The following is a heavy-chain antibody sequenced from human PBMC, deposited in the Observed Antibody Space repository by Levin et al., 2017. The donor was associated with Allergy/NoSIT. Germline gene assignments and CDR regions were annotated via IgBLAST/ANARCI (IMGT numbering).Heavy chain of an antibody. D-gene: IGHD3-22*01. CDR2: ISYDGSNK. CDR1: GFTFSSYG. V-gene: IGHV3-30*18. J-gene: IGHJ3*02. Sequence: PGGSLRLSCAASGFTFSSYGMHWVRQAPGKGLEWVAVISYDGSNKYYADSVKGRFTISRDNSKNTLYLQMNSLRAEDTAVYYCAKDFFKQGDYYDPRGLDAFDIWGQGTMVTVSS. CDR3: AKDFFKQGDYYDPRGLDAFDI.